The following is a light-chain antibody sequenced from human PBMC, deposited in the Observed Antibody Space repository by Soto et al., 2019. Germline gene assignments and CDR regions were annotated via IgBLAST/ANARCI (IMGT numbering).Light chain of an antibody. CDR2: GAS. V-gene: IGKV3D-20*02. CDR3: QQRSNWPPIT. CDR1: QGVSSSY. J-gene: IGKJ5*01. Sequence: EMVMTQSPATLSVSPGERATLSCRASQGVSSSYLAWYQQKPGQAPRLLIYGASSRATGIPDRFSGSGSGTDFTLTISRLEPEDFAVYYCQQRSNWPPITFGQGTRLEIK.